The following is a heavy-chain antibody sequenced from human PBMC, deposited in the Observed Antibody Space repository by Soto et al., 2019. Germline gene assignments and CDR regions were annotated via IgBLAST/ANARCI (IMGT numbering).Heavy chain of an antibody. V-gene: IGHV3-48*02. D-gene: IGHD3-16*01. Sequence: GGSLRLSCAASGFTFSTYSMNWVRQAPGKGLEWISYISGTSRTIYYAGSVWGRFTISRDNAKNSLYRQMNSLRDEDTAVYFCARDYWGRFDPWGQGTLVTVSS. CDR1: GFTFSTYS. CDR3: ARDYWGRFDP. J-gene: IGHJ5*02. CDR2: ISGTSRTI.